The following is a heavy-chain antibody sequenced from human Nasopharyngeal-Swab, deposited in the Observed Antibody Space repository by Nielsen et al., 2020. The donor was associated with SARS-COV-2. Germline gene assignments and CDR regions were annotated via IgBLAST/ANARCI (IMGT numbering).Heavy chain of an antibody. J-gene: IGHJ4*02. D-gene: IGHD1-1*01. CDR3: ARVDWNGFRAFDY. Sequence: SETLSLTCTVSGGSISSGGYYWRWIRQPPGKGLEWIGYIYHSGSTYYNPSLKSRVTISVDRSKNQFSLKLSSVTAADTAVYYCARVDWNGFRAFDYWGQGTLVTVSS. CDR2: IYHSGST. CDR1: GGSISSGGYY. V-gene: IGHV4-30-2*01.